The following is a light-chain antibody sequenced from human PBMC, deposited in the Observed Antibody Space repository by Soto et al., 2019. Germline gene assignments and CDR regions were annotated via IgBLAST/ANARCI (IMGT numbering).Light chain of an antibody. CDR3: QQYNSYPRT. Sequence: DIQMTQSPSTLSASVGDRVNITCRASQSVNSWLAWYQQKPGKAPKLLIYKASSLESGVPSRFSDSGSETEFTLTISSLQPDDFATYYCQQYNSYPRTFGQGTRVEIK. V-gene: IGKV1-5*03. CDR2: KAS. CDR1: QSVNSW. J-gene: IGKJ1*01.